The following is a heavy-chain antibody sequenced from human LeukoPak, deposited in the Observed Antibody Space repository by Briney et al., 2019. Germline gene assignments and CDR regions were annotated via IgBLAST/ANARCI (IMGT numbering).Heavy chain of an antibody. CDR1: GFTFSNAW. CDR3: TTDGFCGGDCSDAFDI. Sequence: PGGSLRLSCSASGFTFSNAWMSWVRQAPGKGLEWVGRIKSKTDGGTTDYAAPVKGRFTISRDDSKNTLYLQMNSLKTEDTAVYYCTTDGFCGGDCSDAFDIWGQGTMVTVSS. CDR2: IKSKTDGGTT. D-gene: IGHD2-21*02. J-gene: IGHJ3*02. V-gene: IGHV3-15*01.